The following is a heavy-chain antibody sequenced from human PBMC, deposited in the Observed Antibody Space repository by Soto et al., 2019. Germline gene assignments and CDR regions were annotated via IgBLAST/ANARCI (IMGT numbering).Heavy chain of an antibody. Sequence: QVQLVESGGGVVQPGRSLRLSCAASGFTFSSYGMHWVRQAPGKGLEWVAVIWYDGSNKYYADSVKGRFTISRDNSKNTRYLQMNSLRAEDTAVYYCARGVATKGYCRSTRCPDFDIWGQGTMVTVSS. V-gene: IGHV3-33*01. J-gene: IGHJ3*02. D-gene: IGHD2-2*01. CDR2: IWYDGSNK. CDR1: GFTFSSYG. CDR3: ARGVATKGYCRSTRCPDFDI.